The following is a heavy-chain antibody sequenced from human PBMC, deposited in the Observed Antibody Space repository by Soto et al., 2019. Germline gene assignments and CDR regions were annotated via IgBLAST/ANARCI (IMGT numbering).Heavy chain of an antibody. Sequence: SVEATCKGSGYSYTGYYLHRVRQAPEQGLEWMGWINPNSGGTNYAQKFQGRVTMTRDTSISTAYMELSRLRSDDTAVYYCARAQYYDFWSGYSFNYGMDGWGQGTTVTGSS. J-gene: IGHJ6*02. D-gene: IGHD3-3*01. CDR1: GYSYTGYY. CDR3: ARAQYYDFWSGYSFNYGMDG. V-gene: IGHV1-2*02. CDR2: INPNSGGT.